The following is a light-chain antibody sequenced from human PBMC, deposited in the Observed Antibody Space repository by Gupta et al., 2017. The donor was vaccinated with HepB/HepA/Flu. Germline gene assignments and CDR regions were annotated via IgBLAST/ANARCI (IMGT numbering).Light chain of an antibody. J-gene: IGKJ1*01. Sequence: EIVMTQSPATLSGSPGDRDTLSCWASQSVSSNLAWYRQKPGQSPRLLIYGISNRATGIPARFSGSGSGTDFTLIISSLQSEDFAIYFCQQYNYWPGTFGLGTKVEIK. CDR2: GIS. V-gene: IGKV3-15*01. CDR3: QQYNYWPGT. CDR1: QSVSSN.